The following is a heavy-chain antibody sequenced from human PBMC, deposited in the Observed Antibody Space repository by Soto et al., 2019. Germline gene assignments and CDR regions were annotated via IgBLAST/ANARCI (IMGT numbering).Heavy chain of an antibody. CDR3: ARVSGHVYATLHGPFDY. CDR1: EFTFNRHA. V-gene: IGHV3-30*04. J-gene: IGHJ4*02. Sequence: QVQLVESGGGVVQPGRSLRLSCAASEFTFNRHAMHWVRQAPGKGLEWVAVISHDGRIKYYADSVKGRFTISRDNSMNTLDLQMNSLRAEDTAIYFCARVSGHVYATLHGPFDYWGQRTLVTVSS. CDR2: ISHDGRIK. D-gene: IGHD2-8*01.